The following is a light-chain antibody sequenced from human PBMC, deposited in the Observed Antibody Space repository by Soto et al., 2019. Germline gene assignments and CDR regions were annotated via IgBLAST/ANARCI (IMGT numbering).Light chain of an antibody. CDR1: QNINSH. CDR3: QQSHITTLFT. CDR2: AAS. J-gene: IGKJ2*01. V-gene: IGKV1-39*01. Sequence: DIQMTQSPSSLSASLGDRVTITCRASQNINSHLNWYQQKPGKAPKVLIYAASRLQSGVPSRFSGSGSGTEFTLTISSLEPEDFATYYCQQSHITTLFTFGKGNKLEIK.